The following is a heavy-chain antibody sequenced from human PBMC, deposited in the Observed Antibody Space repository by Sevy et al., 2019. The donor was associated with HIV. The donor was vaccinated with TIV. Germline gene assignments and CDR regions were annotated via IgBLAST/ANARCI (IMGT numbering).Heavy chain of an antibody. J-gene: IGHJ3*02. CDR1: GYSFTSYW. V-gene: IGHV5-51*01. Sequence: GESLKISCKGSGYSFTSYWIGWLRQMPGKGLEWMGISYPGDSDTRYSPSFQGQVTISADKSISTAYLQWSSLKASDTSMYYCARLASGSYRDAFDIWGQGTMVTVSS. CDR3: ARLASGSYRDAFDI. D-gene: IGHD1-26*01. CDR2: SYPGDSDT.